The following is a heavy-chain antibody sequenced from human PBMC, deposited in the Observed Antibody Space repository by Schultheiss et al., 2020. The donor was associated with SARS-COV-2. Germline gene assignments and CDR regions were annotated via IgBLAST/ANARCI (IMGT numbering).Heavy chain of an antibody. CDR3: AGTMGDYYYYGMDV. J-gene: IGHJ6*02. D-gene: IGHD3-10*01. V-gene: IGHV3-30-3*01. CDR1: GFTFSSYA. Sequence: GGSLRLSCAASGFTFSSYAMSWVRQAPGKGLEWVAVISYDGNNEYYADSVKGRFTISRDNSKNTLYLQMNSLRAEDTAVYYCAGTMGDYYYYGMDVWGQGTTVTVSS. CDR2: ISYDGNNE.